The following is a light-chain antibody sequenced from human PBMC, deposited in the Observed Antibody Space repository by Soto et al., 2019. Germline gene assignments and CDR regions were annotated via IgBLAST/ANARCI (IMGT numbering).Light chain of an antibody. Sequence: IVMTHSPGTLSVSPGEIATLSCGAGQGVTTNFAWYQQKSGQSPRLLIYDVSIRATGVPARFSGTGSETDFTLTISGLQSEDSAVYFCQQYNNWPFSFGQGTRLEIK. V-gene: IGKV3-15*01. J-gene: IGKJ5*01. CDR1: QGVTTN. CDR3: QQYNNWPFS. CDR2: DVS.